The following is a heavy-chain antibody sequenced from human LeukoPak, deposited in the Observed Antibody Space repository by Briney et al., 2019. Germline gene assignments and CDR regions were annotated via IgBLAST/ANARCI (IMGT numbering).Heavy chain of an antibody. J-gene: IGHJ4*02. Sequence: ASVKVSCKASGYTFTGYAISWVRQAPGQGLEWMGWVSAYNGATNYAQNFQDRVTMTTDTLTTTAYMELRSLRSDDTAVYYCARVDLYYDSSGYSQAANDYWGQGTLVTVSS. D-gene: IGHD3-22*01. CDR1: GYTFTGYA. CDR3: ARVDLYYDSSGYSQAANDY. CDR2: VSAYNGAT. V-gene: IGHV1-18*01.